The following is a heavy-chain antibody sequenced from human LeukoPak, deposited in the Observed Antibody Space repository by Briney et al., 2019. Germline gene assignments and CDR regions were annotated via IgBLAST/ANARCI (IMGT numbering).Heavy chain of an antibody. J-gene: IGHJ3*02. D-gene: IGHD6-19*01. V-gene: IGHV1-2*02. CDR2: INPNSGGT. CDR1: GYTFTGYY. CDR3: ARGRSGWTEDAFDI. Sequence: GASVKVSCKASGYTFTGYYMHWVRQAPGQGLEWMGWINPNSGGTNYAQKFQGRVTMTRDTSISTAYMELSRLRSDDTAVYYCARGRSGWTEDAFDIWSQGTMVTVSS.